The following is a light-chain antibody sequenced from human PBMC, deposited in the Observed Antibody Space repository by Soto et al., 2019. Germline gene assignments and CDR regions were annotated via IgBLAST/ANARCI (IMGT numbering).Light chain of an antibody. CDR3: QKYNTGPFT. V-gene: IGKV1-27*01. CDR1: QGIANF. CDR2: AAS. Sequence: DIQMAQSPSSLSAAVGDRVTITCRASQGIANFLAWYQQKPGKVPQLLIYAASTLQSGVPSRFSGSGSGTDFTLNIKSLQTEDVGTYYCQKYNTGPFTFGPGTKVDL. J-gene: IGKJ3*01.